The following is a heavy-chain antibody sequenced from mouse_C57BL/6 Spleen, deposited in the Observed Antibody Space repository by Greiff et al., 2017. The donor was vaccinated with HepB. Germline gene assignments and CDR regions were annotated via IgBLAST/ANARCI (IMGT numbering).Heavy chain of an antibody. J-gene: IGHJ4*01. Sequence: QVQLQQPGAELVRPGTSVKLSCKASGYTFTSYWMHWVKQRPGQGLEWIGVIDPSDSYTNYNQKFKGKATLTVDTSSSTAYMQLSSLTSEDSAVYYCARGVAGAMDYWGQGTSVTVSS. CDR1: GYTFTSYW. D-gene: IGHD1-1*01. CDR2: IDPSDSYT. CDR3: ARGVAGAMDY. V-gene: IGHV1-59*01.